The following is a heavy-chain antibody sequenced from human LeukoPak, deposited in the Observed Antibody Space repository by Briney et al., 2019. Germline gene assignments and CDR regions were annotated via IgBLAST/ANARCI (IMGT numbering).Heavy chain of an antibody. D-gene: IGHD6-19*01. CDR2: TYYRSKWYN. Sequence: SQILSLTCAISGDSVSSNSATWHWIRQSPSRGLEWLGRTYYRSKWYNDYAVSVRSRITINADTSKNQFSLQLNSVTPEDTALYYCARARSGLFDFWGQGTLVTVSS. CDR3: ARARSGLFDF. CDR1: GDSVSSNSAT. J-gene: IGHJ4*02. V-gene: IGHV6-1*01.